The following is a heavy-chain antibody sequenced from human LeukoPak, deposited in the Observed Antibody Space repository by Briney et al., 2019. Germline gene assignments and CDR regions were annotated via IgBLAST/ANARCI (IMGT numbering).Heavy chain of an antibody. CDR3: AKGLVEHGSNSGYFDY. CDR2: ISYDGSEK. CDR1: GFTVSTNC. V-gene: IGHV3-30*18. J-gene: IGHJ4*02. D-gene: IGHD4-23*01. Sequence: PGGSLRLSCAASGFTVSTNCMTWVRQAPGKGLEWVAVISYDGSEKYYADSVKGRFTISRDDSKNTLNLQMSRLRAEDTALYYCAKGLVEHGSNSGYFDYWGQGTVVTVSS.